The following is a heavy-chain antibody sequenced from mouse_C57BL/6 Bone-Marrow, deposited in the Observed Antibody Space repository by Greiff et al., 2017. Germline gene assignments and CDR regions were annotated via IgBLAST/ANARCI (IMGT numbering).Heavy chain of an antibody. J-gene: IGHJ4*01. D-gene: IGHD2-14*01. CDR2: INPYNGDT. CDR1: GFSFTGYF. Sequence: EVQLQQSGPELVKPGASVKISCTASGFSFTGYFTNWVKQSHGKSLEWIGRINPYNGDTFYNQKFKGKGTMTVDKSSSSDHMELLSLTSEDCAVYYCARAGVLVRRRGKLMDYWGQGTSVTVSS. V-gene: IGHV1-37*01. CDR3: ARAGVLVRRRGKLMDY.